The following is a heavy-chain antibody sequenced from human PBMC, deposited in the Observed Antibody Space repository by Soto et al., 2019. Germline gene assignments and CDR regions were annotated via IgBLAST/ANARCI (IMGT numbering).Heavy chain of an antibody. CDR3: VRSFGWYAIDY. J-gene: IGHJ4*02. Sequence: QVLLQESGPGLVQPSGTLSLSCAVSGVSISSNYYWGWVRQSPGKGLEWLGDISHIRSVNSSPSLMXXVTLSMDRSENQFSLKLNSVRAADTAVYYCVRSFGWYAIDYWGQGTLVIVSS. CDR1: GVSISSNYY. D-gene: IGHD6-19*01. CDR2: ISHIRSV. V-gene: IGHV4-4*02.